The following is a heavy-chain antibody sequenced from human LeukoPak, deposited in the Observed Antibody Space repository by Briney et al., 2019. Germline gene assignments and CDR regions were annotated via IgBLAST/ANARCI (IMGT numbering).Heavy chain of an antibody. D-gene: IGHD1-20*01. CDR2: IYYSGST. CDR1: GGSISSSSYY. V-gene: IGHV4-39*02. J-gene: IGHJ4*02. CDR3: AREGARYNWNDTLFG. Sequence: NPSETLSLTCTVSGGSISSSSYYWGWIRQPPGKGLEWIGSIYYSGSTYYNPSLKSRVTISVDTSKNQFSLKLSSVTAADTAVYYCAREGARYNWNDTLFGWGQGTLVTVSS.